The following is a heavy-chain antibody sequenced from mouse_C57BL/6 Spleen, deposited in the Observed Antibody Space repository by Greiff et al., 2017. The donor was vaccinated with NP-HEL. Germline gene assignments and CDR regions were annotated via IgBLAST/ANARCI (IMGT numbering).Heavy chain of an antibody. CDR1: GYTFTDYN. Sequence: VQLHQSGPELVKPGASVKIPCKASGYTFTDYNMDWVKQSHGKSLEWIGDINPNNGGTIYNQKFKGKATLTVDKSSSTAYMELRSLTSEDTAVYYCARYYYGSGLRYFDDWGKGTTVTVSS. D-gene: IGHD1-1*01. V-gene: IGHV1-18*01. CDR3: ARYYYGSGLRYFDD. CDR2: INPNNGGT. J-gene: IGHJ1*03.